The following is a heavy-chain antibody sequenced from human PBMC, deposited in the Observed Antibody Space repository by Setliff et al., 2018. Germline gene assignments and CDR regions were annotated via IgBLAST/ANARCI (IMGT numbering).Heavy chain of an antibody. CDR3: ARDNPTAFDI. CDR1: GGSISSSSYY. Sequence: SETLSLTCSVSGGSISSSSYYWGWIRQPPGKGLEWIGSISYSGSTYHNPSLKSRVTISVDTSKNQFSLDLTSVTAADTAVYYCARDNPTAFDIWGQGTMVTVSS. J-gene: IGHJ3*02. CDR2: ISYSGST. V-gene: IGHV4-39*07.